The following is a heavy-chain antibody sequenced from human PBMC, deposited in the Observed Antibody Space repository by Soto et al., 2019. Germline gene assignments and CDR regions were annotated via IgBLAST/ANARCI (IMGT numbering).Heavy chain of an antibody. D-gene: IGHD2-21*02. CDR2: IYYSGST. CDR3: ARASPATVVTTLFDY. J-gene: IGHJ4*02. Sequence: QVQLQESGPGLVKPSETLSLTCTVSGGSISSYYWSWIRQPPGKGLEWIGYIYYSGSTNYNPSLKSRVTISVDTCKNQFSLKLSSVTAADTAVYYCARASPATVVTTLFDYWGQGTLVTVSS. CDR1: GGSISSYY. V-gene: IGHV4-59*01.